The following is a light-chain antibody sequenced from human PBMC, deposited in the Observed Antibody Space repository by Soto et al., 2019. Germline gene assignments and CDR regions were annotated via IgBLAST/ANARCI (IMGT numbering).Light chain of an antibody. V-gene: IGLV2-11*01. J-gene: IGLJ1*01. CDR1: NRDVGGYNY. CDR3: CSYACTPYV. CDR2: DVN. Sequence: QSALTQPRSVSGSPGQSVTISCTGTNRDVGGYNYVSWYQQHPGKAPKFIIYDVNKRPSGVPDRFSGSKSGNSASLTISGLQAEDEADYYCCSYACTPYVFGTGTKVTVL.